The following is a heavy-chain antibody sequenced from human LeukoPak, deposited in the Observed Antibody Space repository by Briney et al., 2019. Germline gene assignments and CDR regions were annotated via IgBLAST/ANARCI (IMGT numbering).Heavy chain of an antibody. CDR1: GFTFSSGG. Sequence: GGSLRLSCAASGFTFSSGGKSWVCQATGKGLEWVANIKKDESEKSYVDSVKGRFTISRDNAKNSLYLQMNSLRAEATAVYYCARDSNDEQCLVNDPGVYGIDVWGKGTTVTVSS. D-gene: IGHD6-19*01. V-gene: IGHV3-7*03. CDR3: ARDSNDEQCLVNDPGVYGIDV. CDR2: IKKDESEK. J-gene: IGHJ6*04.